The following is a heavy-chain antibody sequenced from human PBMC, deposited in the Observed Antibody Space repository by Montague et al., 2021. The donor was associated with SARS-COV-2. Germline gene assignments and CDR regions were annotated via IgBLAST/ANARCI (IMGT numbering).Heavy chain of an antibody. V-gene: IGHV4-39*01. J-gene: IGHJ4*02. CDR3: ATQEDPSGWIPGPFDF. CDR1: GGSISSSTYY. D-gene: IGHD6-19*01. Sequence: SETLSLTCTVSGGSISSSTYYWAWIRQPPGKGLEWIGSIYYRGSTYYNPSLKSRVVISVDTSKKQLSLTLASVTAADTAVYYCATQEDPSGWIPGPFDFWGQGTLLSVSS. CDR2: IYYRGST.